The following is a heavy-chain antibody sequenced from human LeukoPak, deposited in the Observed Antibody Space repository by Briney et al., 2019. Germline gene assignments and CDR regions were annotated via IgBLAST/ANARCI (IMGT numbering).Heavy chain of an antibody. V-gene: IGHV1-24*01. CDR1: GYTLTELS. J-gene: IGHJ4*02. Sequence: ASVKVSCKVSGYTLTELSMHWVRQAPGKGLEWMGGFDPEDGETIYAQKFQGRVAMTEATSTDTAYMELSSLRSEDTAVYYCATGETPPSGVFDYWGQGTLVTVSS. CDR2: FDPEDGET. CDR3: ATGETPPSGVFDY.